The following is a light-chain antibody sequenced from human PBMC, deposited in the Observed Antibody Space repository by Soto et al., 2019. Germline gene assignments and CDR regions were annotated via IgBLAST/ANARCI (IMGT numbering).Light chain of an antibody. V-gene: IGKV3-15*01. CDR2: GAS. Sequence: EIGLTQSPGTLSLSPGGRATLSCRASQSVSSSLAWYQQTPGRAPRLLIYGASNRATDTPTRFSGSGSGTEFTLTISSLQSEDFAVYYCQQYNNWPPLTFGG. J-gene: IGKJ4*01. CDR3: QQYNNWPPLT. CDR1: QSVSSS.